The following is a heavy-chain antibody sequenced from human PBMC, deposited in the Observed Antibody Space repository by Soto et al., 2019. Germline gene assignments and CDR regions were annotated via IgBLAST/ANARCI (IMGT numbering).Heavy chain of an antibody. CDR2: IYWSDDK. J-gene: IGHJ3*01. CDR3: THRRCSGGSCYNVFDF. D-gene: IGHD2-15*01. Sequence: QITFKESGPTLVQPTQTLTLTCSFSGVSLSSSGEGVGWIRQPPGKALEWLALIYWSDDKRYSPSLKNRLTITADTSKNQVVLTMTSLDPVDTATYYCTHRRCSGGSCYNVFDFWGQGAMVTVSS. V-gene: IGHV2-5*01. CDR1: GVSLSSSGEG.